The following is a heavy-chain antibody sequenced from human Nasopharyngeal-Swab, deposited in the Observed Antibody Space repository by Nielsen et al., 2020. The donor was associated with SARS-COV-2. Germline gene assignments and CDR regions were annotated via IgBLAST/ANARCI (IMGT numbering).Heavy chain of an antibody. D-gene: IGHD3-9*01. CDR1: GGSISSSSYY. CDR3: ARGERVDIWPYNWFDP. Sequence: SETLSLTCTVSGGSISSSSYYWGWIRQPPGKGLEWIGSIYYSGSTYYNPSLKSRVTISVDTSKNQFSLKLSSVTAADTAVYYCARGERVDIWPYNWFDPWGQGTLVTVSS. CDR2: IYYSGST. J-gene: IGHJ5*02. V-gene: IGHV4-39*01.